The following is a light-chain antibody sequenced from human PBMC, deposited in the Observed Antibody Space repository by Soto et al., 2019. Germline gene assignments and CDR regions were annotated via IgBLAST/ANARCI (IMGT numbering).Light chain of an antibody. CDR3: QQYKSYPYG. V-gene: IGKV1-5*03. Sequence: DIKMTQSPSTLSASVGDRVTITCRASQSISSWLAWYQQKPGKAPKLLIYKASTLESGVTSRFSGSGSGTEFTLTISSLQPDDSATYHCQQYKSYPYGFGQGTKLEIK. CDR2: KAS. J-gene: IGKJ2*03. CDR1: QSISSW.